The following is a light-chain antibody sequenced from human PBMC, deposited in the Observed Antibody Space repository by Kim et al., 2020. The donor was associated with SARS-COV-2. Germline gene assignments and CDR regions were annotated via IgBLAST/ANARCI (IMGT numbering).Light chain of an antibody. Sequence: VDVGQTVRNTCKGDSLRSDYAPWYQQKPGQAPKVVIYGKDNRPSGVPDRFSGSSSGNTAYLTITGTQAGDEADYYCNSRDSNDYVVFGGGTKVTVL. CDR1: SLRSDY. J-gene: IGLJ2*01. CDR3: NSRDSNDYVV. V-gene: IGLV3-19*01. CDR2: GKD.